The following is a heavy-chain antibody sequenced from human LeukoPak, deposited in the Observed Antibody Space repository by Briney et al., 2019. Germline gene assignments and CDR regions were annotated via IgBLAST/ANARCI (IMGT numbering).Heavy chain of an antibody. CDR2: ISAYNGNT. J-gene: IGHJ4*02. CDR1: GYTFTSYG. V-gene: IGHV1-18*01. Sequence: ASVKVSCKASGYTFTSYGIIWVRQAPGQGLEWMGWISAYNGNTNYAQKLQGRVTMTTDTSTSTAYMELRSLRSDDTAVYYCARVSVGAYYFDYWGQGTLVTVSS. D-gene: IGHD1-26*01. CDR3: ARVSVGAYYFDY.